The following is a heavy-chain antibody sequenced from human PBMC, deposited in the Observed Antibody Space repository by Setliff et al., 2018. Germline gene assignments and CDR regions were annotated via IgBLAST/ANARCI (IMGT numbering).Heavy chain of an antibody. CDR1: GYTFTSYY. Sequence: WASVKVSCKASGYTFTSYYIHWVRQAPGQGLEWMGVINPKNGGATYPQNLQGRVTMTRDTSMSTVYMELSSLRFEDTAVYYCARERAGGRGFTFGAIYYYYGMDVWGQGTTVTVSS. CDR3: ARERAGGRGFTFGAIYYYYGMDV. CDR2: INPKNGGA. J-gene: IGHJ6*02. D-gene: IGHD3-16*01. V-gene: IGHV1-46*01.